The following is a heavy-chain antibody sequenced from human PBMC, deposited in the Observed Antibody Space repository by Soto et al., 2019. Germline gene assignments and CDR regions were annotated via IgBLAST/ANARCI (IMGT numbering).Heavy chain of an antibody. CDR3: VRSEPSVAAGGDDEYDM. J-gene: IGHJ3*02. Sequence: QVQLVQSGPEVRQPGSSVKVTCKVTGGTFSTFAMSWVRQAPGQGLEWIGGIIPMVGSAHSGQKFQGRVTITADERTRTAYMELTSLRFEDTGVYYCVRSEPSVAAGGDDEYDMWGQGTKVTVS. CDR2: IIPMVGSA. D-gene: IGHD6-13*01. V-gene: IGHV1-69*12. CDR1: GGTFSTFA.